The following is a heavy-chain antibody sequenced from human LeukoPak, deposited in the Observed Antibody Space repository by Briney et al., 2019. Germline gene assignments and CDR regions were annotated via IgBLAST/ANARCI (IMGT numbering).Heavy chain of an antibody. CDR1: GFTFSSYG. J-gene: IGHJ6*03. CDR2: ISGSGGST. CDR3: AKVKWELHYYYYMDV. Sequence: GGSLRLSCAASGFTFSSYGMSWVRQAPGKGLEWVSAISGSGGSTYYADSVKGRFTISRDNSKNTLYLQMNSLRAEDTAVYYCAKVKWELHYYYYMDVWGKGTTVTISS. V-gene: IGHV3-23*01. D-gene: IGHD1-26*01.